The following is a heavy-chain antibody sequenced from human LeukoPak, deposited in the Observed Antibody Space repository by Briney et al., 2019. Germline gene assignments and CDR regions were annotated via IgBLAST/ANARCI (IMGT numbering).Heavy chain of an antibody. CDR3: ARRIAADDAFDI. V-gene: IGHV5-51*01. CDR1: SYTFTNYW. D-gene: IGHD6-13*01. J-gene: IGHJ3*02. Sequence: GESLKISCKASSYTFTNYWIGWVRQMPGRGLEWMGITYPGGSQTIYSPSFQGQVTISVDESATTAYLQWSTLKASDTAMYYCARRIAADDAFDIWGQGTMVTVSS. CDR2: TYPGGSQT.